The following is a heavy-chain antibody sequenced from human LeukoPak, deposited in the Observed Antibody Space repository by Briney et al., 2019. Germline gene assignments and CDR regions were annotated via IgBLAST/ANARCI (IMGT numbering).Heavy chain of an antibody. CDR1: GFTFSSDG. V-gene: IGHV3-30*18. D-gene: IGHD3-22*01. CDR3: AKAPERYDSSGTFDY. CDR2: ISYDGSNK. J-gene: IGHJ4*02. Sequence: PGGSLRLSCAASGFTFSSDGMHWVRQAPGKGLEWVAVISYDGSNKYYADSVKGRVTSSRDNSKNTLYLQMNSLRAEDTAVYYCAKAPERYDSSGTFDYWGQGTLVTVSS.